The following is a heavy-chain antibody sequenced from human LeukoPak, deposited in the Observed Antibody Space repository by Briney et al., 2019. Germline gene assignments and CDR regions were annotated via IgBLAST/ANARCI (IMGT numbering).Heavy chain of an antibody. Sequence: GGSLRLSCAASGFTFSSYSMNWVRQAPGKGLEWVSSISSSSSYIYYADSVKGRFTISRDNAKNSLYLQMNSLRAEDTAVYYCARSGLFGRTGTRYYFDYWGQGTLVTVSS. CDR3: ARSGLFGRTGTRYYFDY. J-gene: IGHJ4*02. CDR1: GFTFSSYS. D-gene: IGHD1-1*01. CDR2: ISSSSSYI. V-gene: IGHV3-21*01.